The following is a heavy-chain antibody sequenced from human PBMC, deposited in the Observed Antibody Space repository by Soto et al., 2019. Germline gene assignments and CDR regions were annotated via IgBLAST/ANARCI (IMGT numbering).Heavy chain of an antibody. CDR3: ARDVRGVISPTFHYYGMDV. V-gene: IGHV4-61*01. Sequence: ASETLSLTCTVSGGSVSSGSYYWSWIRQPPGKGLEWIGYIYYSGSTNYNPSLKSRVTISVDTSKNQFSLKLSSVTAADTAVYYCARDVRGVISPTFHYYGMDVWGQGTTVTVSS. CDR2: IYYSGST. CDR1: GGSVSSGSYY. J-gene: IGHJ6*02. D-gene: IGHD3-10*01.